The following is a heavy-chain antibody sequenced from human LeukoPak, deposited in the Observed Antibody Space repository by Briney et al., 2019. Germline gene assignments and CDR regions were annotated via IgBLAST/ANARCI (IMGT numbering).Heavy chain of an antibody. V-gene: IGHV4-4*08. CDR3: ARRAYYDTSGYSPASGYFDL. J-gene: IGHJ2*01. D-gene: IGHD3-22*01. Sequence: PSETLSLTCTVSGGSIFSYYFNWIRQPPGKGLEWIGYIYSNGITNYNPSLRSRGTLSIATSKNQVSLRLRSVTAADTAIYYCARRAYYDTSGYSPASGYFDLWGRGTLVTVSS. CDR1: GGSIFSYY. CDR2: IYSNGIT.